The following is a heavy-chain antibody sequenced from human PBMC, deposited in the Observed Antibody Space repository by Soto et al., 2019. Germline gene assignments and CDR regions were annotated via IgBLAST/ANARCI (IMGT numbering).Heavy chain of an antibody. CDR3: RIKFMVRGNDAFDL. V-gene: IGHV4-4*02. CDR1: TRSITTTNW. D-gene: IGHD2-15*01. CDR2: INHSGST. J-gene: IGHJ3*01. Sequence: QGQLQESGPALVKPSGTLALTCAVSTRSITTTNWLSWVRQPPGKGLEWIGEINHSGSTNYNPSIKSRITITGHKCKKQFSLKPIFVTAADTAVYYCRIKFMVRGNDAFDLSAQGTMVTV.